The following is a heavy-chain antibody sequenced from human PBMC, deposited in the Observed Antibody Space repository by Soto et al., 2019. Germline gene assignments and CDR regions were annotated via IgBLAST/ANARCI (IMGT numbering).Heavy chain of an antibody. CDR3: ARGGQDFWSGPFDY. CDR2: IDTSGST. CDR1: GGSISNYY. V-gene: IGHV4-4*07. Sequence: SETLSLTCTVSGGSISNYYCNWIRQPAGKGLEWIGRIDTSGSTNYNPSLKSRVTISVDTSKQEFSLKLSSVTAADTALYYCARGGQDFWSGPFDYWGRGALVTVSS. D-gene: IGHD3-3*01. J-gene: IGHJ4*02.